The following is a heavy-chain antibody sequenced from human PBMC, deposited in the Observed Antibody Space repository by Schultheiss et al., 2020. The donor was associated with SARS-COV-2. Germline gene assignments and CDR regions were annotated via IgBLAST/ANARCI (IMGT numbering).Heavy chain of an antibody. CDR2: INHSGST. Sequence: GSLRLSCAVYGGSFSGYYWSWIRQPPGKGLEWIGEINHSGSTNYNPSLKSRVTISVDTSKNQFSLKLSSVTAADTAVYYCARGDYGDYWGQGTLVTVSS. J-gene: IGHJ4*02. CDR1: GGSFSGYY. V-gene: IGHV4-34*01. CDR3: ARGDYGDY.